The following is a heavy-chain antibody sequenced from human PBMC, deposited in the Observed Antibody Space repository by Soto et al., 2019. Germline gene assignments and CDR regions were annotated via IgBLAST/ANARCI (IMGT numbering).Heavy chain of an antibody. J-gene: IGHJ6*02. V-gene: IGHV1-69*13. CDR2: IIPIFGTA. D-gene: IGHD3-9*01. CDR1: GGTFSSYA. CDR3: ARGGYDILTGPYGMDV. Sequence: ASVKVSCKASGGTFSSYAISWVRQAPGQGLEWMGGIIPIFGTANYAQKFQGRVTITADESTSTAYMELSSLRSEDTAVYYCARGGYDILTGPYGMDVWGQGTTVTVS.